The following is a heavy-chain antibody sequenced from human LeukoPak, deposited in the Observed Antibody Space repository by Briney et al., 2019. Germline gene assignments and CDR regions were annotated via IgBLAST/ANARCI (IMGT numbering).Heavy chain of an antibody. V-gene: IGHV1-69*13. D-gene: IGHD6-19*01. J-gene: IGHJ4*02. Sequence: SVKVSCKASGGTFSSYAISWVRQAPGQGLEWTGGIIPIFGTANYAQKFQGRVTITADESTSTAYMELSSLRSEDTAVYYCASCSPPGGYGSGWDECRYFDYWGQGTLVTVSS. CDR2: IIPIFGTA. CDR3: ASCSPPGGYGSGWDECRYFDY. CDR1: GGTFSSYA.